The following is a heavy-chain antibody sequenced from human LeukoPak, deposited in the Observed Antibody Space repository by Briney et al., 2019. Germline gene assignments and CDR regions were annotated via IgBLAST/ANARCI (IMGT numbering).Heavy chain of an antibody. J-gene: IGHJ3*02. V-gene: IGHV3-53*01. D-gene: IGHD3-16*01. CDR3: ARERGSFMRDAFDI. CDR2: IYSGGST. Sequence: GGSLRLSCAASGFTVSSNYMSWVRQAPGKGLEWVSVIYSGGSTYYADSVKGRFTISRDNSKNTLYLQMNSLRAEDTAVYYCARERGSFMRDAFDIWGQGTMVTVSS. CDR1: GFTVSSNY.